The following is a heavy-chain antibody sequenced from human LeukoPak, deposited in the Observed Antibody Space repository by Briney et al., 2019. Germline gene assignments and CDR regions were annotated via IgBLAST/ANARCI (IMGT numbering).Heavy chain of an antibody. CDR1: GYSFTTYW. D-gene: IGHD2-2*01. V-gene: IGHV5-51*01. Sequence: GESLKISCKGSGYSFTTYWIGWVRQMPGKGLEWMGIIYPGDSDTRYSPSFQGQVTISADKSINTAYLQWSSLKASDTAMYYCARHGRITSSASYFDYWGQGTLVTVSS. J-gene: IGHJ4*02. CDR3: ARHGRITSSASYFDY. CDR2: IYPGDSDT.